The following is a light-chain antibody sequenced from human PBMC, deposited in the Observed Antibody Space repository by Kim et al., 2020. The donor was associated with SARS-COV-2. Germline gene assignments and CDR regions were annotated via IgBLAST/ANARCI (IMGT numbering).Light chain of an antibody. CDR2: DVN. V-gene: IGLV2-14*03. Sequence: QSALTQPTSVSGSSGQSITISCTGTSSDVGTYNYVSWYQQYPGKAPKLMIYDVNKRPSGISNRFSGSKSGNTASLTISGLQAEDEADYYCSSYATSRSYVFGTGTKVTVL. J-gene: IGLJ1*01. CDR1: SSDVGTYNY. CDR3: SSYATSRSYV.